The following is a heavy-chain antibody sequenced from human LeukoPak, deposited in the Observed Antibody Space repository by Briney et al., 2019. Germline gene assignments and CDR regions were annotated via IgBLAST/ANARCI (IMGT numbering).Heavy chain of an antibody. CDR2: ISSGGSTI. V-gene: IGHV3-48*03. J-gene: IGHJ1*01. CDR3: ARGYSYGYFQN. Sequence: GGSLILSCAASGFTFSSYEMNWVRQAPGKGLEWVSYISSGGSTIYYADSVKGRSTISRDNAKNSLYLQMNSLRAEDTAVYYCARGYSYGYFQNWGQGTLVTVSS. D-gene: IGHD5-18*01. CDR1: GFTFSSYE.